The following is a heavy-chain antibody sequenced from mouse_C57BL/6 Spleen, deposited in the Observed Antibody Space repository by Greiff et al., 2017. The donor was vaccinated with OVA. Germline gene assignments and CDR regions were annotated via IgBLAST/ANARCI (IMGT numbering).Heavy chain of an antibody. CDR1: GFTFSSYA. CDR3: ARDNGTSWYFDG. Sequence: EVKLMESGGGLVKPGGSLKLSCAASGFTFSSYAMSWVRQTPEKRLEWVATISDGGSYTYYPDNVKGRFTISRDNAKNNLYLQMSHLKSEDTAMYYCARDNGTSWYFDGWGTGTTVTVSS. V-gene: IGHV5-4*01. J-gene: IGHJ1*03. D-gene: IGHD2-14*01. CDR2: ISDGGSYT.